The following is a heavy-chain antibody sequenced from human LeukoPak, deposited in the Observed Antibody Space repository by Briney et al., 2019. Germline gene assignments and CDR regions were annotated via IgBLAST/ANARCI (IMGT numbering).Heavy chain of an antibody. V-gene: IGHV4-38-2*02. Sequence: SETLSLTCTVSGYSISSGYYWGWIRQPPGKGLEWIGSICHSGSTYYNPSLKSRVTISVDTSKNQFSLRLTSVTAADTAVYYCARQTGSGLFILPGGQGTLVTVSS. D-gene: IGHD3/OR15-3a*01. J-gene: IGHJ4*02. CDR2: ICHSGST. CDR1: GYSISSGYY. CDR3: ARQTGSGLFILP.